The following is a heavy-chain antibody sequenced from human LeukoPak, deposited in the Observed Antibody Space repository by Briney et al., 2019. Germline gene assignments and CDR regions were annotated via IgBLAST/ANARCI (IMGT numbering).Heavy chain of an antibody. Sequence: SETLSLTCTVSGGSISSSSYYWGWIRQPPGKGLEWIGSIYYSGSTYYNPSLKSRVTISVDTSKNQFSLKLSSVTAADTAVYYCAREAYYDGSGYYEGLDYWGQGTLVTVSS. CDR2: IYYSGST. CDR3: AREAYYDGSGYYEGLDY. CDR1: GGSISSSSYY. V-gene: IGHV4-39*07. J-gene: IGHJ4*02. D-gene: IGHD3-22*01.